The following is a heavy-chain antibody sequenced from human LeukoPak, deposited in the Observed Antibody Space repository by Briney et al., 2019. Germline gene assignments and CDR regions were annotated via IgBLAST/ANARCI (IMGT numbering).Heavy chain of an antibody. CDR1: GGSISSYY. J-gene: IGHJ3*02. Sequence: PSETLSLTCTVSGGSISSYYWSWIRQPPGKGLEWIGYIYYSGSTNYNPSLKSRVTISVDTSKNQFSLKLSSVTAADTAVYYCARQGYSSGWSTSAPYAFDIWGQGTMVTVSS. CDR3: ARQGYSSGWSTSAPYAFDI. CDR2: IYYSGST. D-gene: IGHD6-19*01. V-gene: IGHV4-59*08.